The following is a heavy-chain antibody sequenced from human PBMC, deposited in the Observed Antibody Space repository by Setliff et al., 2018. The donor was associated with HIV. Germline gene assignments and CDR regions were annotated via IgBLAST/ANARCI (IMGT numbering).Heavy chain of an antibody. V-gene: IGHV4-39*01. J-gene: IGHJ4*02. CDR3: ARGTEVGATGF. CDR1: GASINSGRYY. CDR2: VSYTGST. D-gene: IGHD3-16*01. Sequence: SETLSLTCTISGASINSGRYYRGWIRQPPGKGLEWIGSVSYTGSTSYNPSLRSRVTISVDTSRNQFSLKVTSVSAADTAVYYCARGTEVGATGFWGQGTLVTVSS.